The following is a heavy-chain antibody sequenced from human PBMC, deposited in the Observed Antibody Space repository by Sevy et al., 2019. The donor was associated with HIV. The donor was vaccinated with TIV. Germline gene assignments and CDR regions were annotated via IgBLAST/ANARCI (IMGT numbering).Heavy chain of an antibody. CDR2: ISYDKVNT. CDR1: GFSFSRYA. Sequence: GVSLRLSCAASGFSFSRYAMHWIRQAPGKGLESVAVISYDKVNTYHSDSVKGRFTISRDNSKNTLYLQMNSLRPEDTAVYYCARDGGGDYFDYWGQGTLVTVSS. D-gene: IGHD3-16*01. CDR3: ARDGGGDYFDY. V-gene: IGHV3-30*04. J-gene: IGHJ4*02.